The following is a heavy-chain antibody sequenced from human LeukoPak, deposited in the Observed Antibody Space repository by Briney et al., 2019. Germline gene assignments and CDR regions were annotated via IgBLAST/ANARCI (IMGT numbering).Heavy chain of an antibody. CDR3: AKGLTYYDILTGFDY. J-gene: IGHJ4*02. V-gene: IGHV3-9*03. D-gene: IGHD3-9*01. CDR1: GFTFDDYA. Sequence: GRSLRPSCAASGFTFDDYAMHWVRQAPGKGLEWVSGISWNSGSIGYADSVKSRFTISRDNAKNSLYLQMNSLRAEDMALYYCAKGLTYYDILTGFDYWGQGTLVTVSS. CDR2: ISWNSGSI.